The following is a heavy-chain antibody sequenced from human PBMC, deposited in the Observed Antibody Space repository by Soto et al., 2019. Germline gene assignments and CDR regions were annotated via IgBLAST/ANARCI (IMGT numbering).Heavy chain of an antibody. Sequence: PSETLSLTCTVSGGSISSGGYYWIWIRQHPGKGLEWIGYIYYSGSTYYNPSLKSRVTISVDTSKNQFSLKLSSVTAADTAVYYCARGDYYDSSGYYPWGQGTLVTVSS. CDR1: GGSISSGGYY. D-gene: IGHD3-22*01. CDR2: IYYSGST. CDR3: ARGDYYDSSGYYP. V-gene: IGHV4-31*03. J-gene: IGHJ5*02.